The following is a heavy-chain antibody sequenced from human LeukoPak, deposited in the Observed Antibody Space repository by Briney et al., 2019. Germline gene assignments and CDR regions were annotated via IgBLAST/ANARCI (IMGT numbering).Heavy chain of an antibody. V-gene: IGHV4-34*01. CDR3: AGTPPTVYYHSSGFYYFFAY. CDR2: INHSGSN. CDR1: GGSFSGYY. Sequence: SETLTLTCAVSGGSFSGYYWSWVRQPPGKGLEWMGEINHSGSNKYNASPKSGGTILVDTSKNKLSMKRRDVTGADTAGDYCAGTPPTVYYHSSGFYYFFAYWGQGTLVTVSS. J-gene: IGHJ4*02. D-gene: IGHD3-22*01.